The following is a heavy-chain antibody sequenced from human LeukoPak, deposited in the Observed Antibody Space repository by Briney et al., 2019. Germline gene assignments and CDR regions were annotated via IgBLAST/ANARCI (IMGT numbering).Heavy chain of an antibody. Sequence: PSETLSLTCTVSGGSISSYYWSWLRQPPGKGLDWIGYIYYSGSTNYNPSLKSRVTISVDTSKNQFSLKLSSVTAADTAVYYCARQDYYDSSGYYRWFDPWGQGTLVTVSS. J-gene: IGHJ5*02. CDR3: ARQDYYDSSGYYRWFDP. D-gene: IGHD3-22*01. V-gene: IGHV4-59*08. CDR1: GGSISSYY. CDR2: IYYSGST.